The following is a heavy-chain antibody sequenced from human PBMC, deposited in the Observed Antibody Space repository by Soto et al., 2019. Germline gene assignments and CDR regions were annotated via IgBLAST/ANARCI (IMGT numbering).Heavy chain of an antibody. D-gene: IGHD3-22*01. CDR1: GYTFTSYG. J-gene: IGHJ4*02. CDR2: ISAYNGNT. CDR3: ARDPLNYYDSSGSNFDY. Sequence: ASVKVSCKASGYTFTSYGISWVRQAPGQGLEWMGWISAYNGNTNYAQKLQGRVTMTADTSTSTAYMELRSLRSDDTAVYYCARDPLNYYDSSGSNFDYWGQGTLVTVSS. V-gene: IGHV1-18*04.